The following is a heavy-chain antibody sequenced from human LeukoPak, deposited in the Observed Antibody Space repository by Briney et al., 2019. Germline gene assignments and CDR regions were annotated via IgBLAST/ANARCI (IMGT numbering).Heavy chain of an antibody. J-gene: IGHJ4*02. CDR3: ARIGYTSSGFDY. CDR2: INQDGSQK. V-gene: IGHV3-7*01. D-gene: IGHD6-13*01. CDR1: GFIFTSYW. Sequence: GGSLRLSCVGSGFIFTSYWMSWVRQAPGRGLEWVANINQDGSQKYSVDSMKGRFTISRDNAKNSLYLQMSSLRAEDTAMYYCARIGYTSSGFDYWGQGILVTVSS.